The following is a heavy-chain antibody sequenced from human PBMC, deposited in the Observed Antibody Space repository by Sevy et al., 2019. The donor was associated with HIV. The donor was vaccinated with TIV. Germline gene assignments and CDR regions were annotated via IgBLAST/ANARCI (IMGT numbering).Heavy chain of an antibody. CDR3: ARLEASGSGWYGNGMDV. Sequence: ASVKVSCKASGYPFSTYAISWVRQAPGQGLECMGWISAYNGHTNYEQSLQDRVTMTTDTSTSTAYMELRSLRSDDTAVYYCARLEASGSGWYGNGMDVWGQGTTVTISS. J-gene: IGHJ6*02. V-gene: IGHV1-18*01. CDR1: GYPFSTYA. D-gene: IGHD6-19*01. CDR2: ISAYNGHT.